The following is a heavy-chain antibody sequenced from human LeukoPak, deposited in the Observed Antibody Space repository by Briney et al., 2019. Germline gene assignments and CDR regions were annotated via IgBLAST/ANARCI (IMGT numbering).Heavy chain of an antibody. CDR3: ARGYYDSSPGGY. Sequence: ASVKVSCKASGYSFTGYYMHWVRQAPGRGLEWMGWINPNSGGTNYAQKFQGRVTMTRDTSISTAYMELNRLRSDDTAVYYCARGYYDSSPGGYWGQGTLVTVSS. D-gene: IGHD3-22*01. J-gene: IGHJ4*02. V-gene: IGHV1-2*02. CDR1: GYSFTGYY. CDR2: INPNSGGT.